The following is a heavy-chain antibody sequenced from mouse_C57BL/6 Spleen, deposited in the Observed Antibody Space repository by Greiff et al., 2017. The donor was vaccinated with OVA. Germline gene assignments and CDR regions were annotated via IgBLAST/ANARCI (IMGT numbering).Heavy chain of an antibody. J-gene: IGHJ1*03. CDR2: FYPGSGSI. V-gene: IGHV1-62-2*01. CDR1: GYTFTEYT. CDR3: ARHEDQERLGYWYFDV. D-gene: IGHD4-1*01. Sequence: QVQLQQSGAELVKPGASVKLSCKASGYTFTEYTIHWVKQRSGQGLEWIGWFYPGSGSIKYNEKFKDKATLTADKSSSTVYMELSRLTSEDSAVYCCARHEDQERLGYWYFDVWGTGTTVTVSS.